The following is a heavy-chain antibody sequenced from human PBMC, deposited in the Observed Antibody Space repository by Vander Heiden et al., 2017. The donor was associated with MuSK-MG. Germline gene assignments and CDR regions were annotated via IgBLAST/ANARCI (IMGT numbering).Heavy chain of an antibody. J-gene: IGHJ4*02. D-gene: IGHD4-17*01. V-gene: IGHV1-69*01. CDR1: GGTFSSYA. CDR2: IIPIFGTE. Sequence: QVQLVQSGAEVKKPGSSVKVSCKASGGTFSSYAISWVRQAPGQGLEWMGGIIPIFGTENYEQKVQGRVTITADEYTRTAYRELRRMRSEETAVYYFAKGRDYGVQFYFDYWGQGTMVTVYS. CDR3: AKGRDYGVQFYFDY.